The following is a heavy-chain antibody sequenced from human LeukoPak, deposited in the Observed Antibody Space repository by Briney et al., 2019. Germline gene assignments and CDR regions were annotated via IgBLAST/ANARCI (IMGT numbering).Heavy chain of an antibody. V-gene: IGHV1-2*02. D-gene: IGHD3-22*01. CDR3: ARDRGYDSSGYYHFDY. Sequence: ASVKVSCKASGYTFTGYYMHWVRQAPGQGLEWMGWINPNSGGTNYAQKFQGRVTITADKSTSTAYMELSSLRSEDTAVYYCARDRGYDSSGYYHFDYWGQGTLVTVSS. CDR2: INPNSGGT. CDR1: GYTFTGYY. J-gene: IGHJ4*02.